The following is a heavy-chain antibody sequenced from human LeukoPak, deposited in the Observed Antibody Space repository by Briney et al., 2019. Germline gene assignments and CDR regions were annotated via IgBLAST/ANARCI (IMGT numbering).Heavy chain of an antibody. CDR1: GGTYSSYA. Sequence: SVRVSCKASGGTYSSYAISEVRQAAGQGLDWMGGIIPIFGTANYAQKFQGRVTITADESTSTAYMELSSLRSEDTAVYYCARGGWKGGNWFDPWGQGTLVTVSS. CDR2: IIPIFGTA. V-gene: IGHV1-69*13. CDR3: ARGGWKGGNWFDP. D-gene: IGHD6-19*01. J-gene: IGHJ5*02.